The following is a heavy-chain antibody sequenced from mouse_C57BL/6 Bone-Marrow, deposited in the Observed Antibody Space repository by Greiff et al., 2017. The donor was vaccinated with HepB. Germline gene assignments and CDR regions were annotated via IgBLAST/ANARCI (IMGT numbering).Heavy chain of an antibody. Sequence: EVQLQQSGPELVKPGASVKMSCKASGYTFTDYNMHWVKQSHGKSLEWIGYINPNNGGTSYNQKFKGKATLTVNKSSSTAYMELRSLTSEDSAVYYCASATTVVPYAMDYWGQGTSVTVSS. CDR2: INPNNGGT. J-gene: IGHJ4*01. CDR1: GYTFTDYN. V-gene: IGHV1-22*01. D-gene: IGHD1-1*01. CDR3: ASATTVVPYAMDY.